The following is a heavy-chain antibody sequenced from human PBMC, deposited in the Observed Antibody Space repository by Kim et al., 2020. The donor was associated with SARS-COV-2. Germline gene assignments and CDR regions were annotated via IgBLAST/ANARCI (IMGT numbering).Heavy chain of an antibody. D-gene: IGHD3-10*01. J-gene: IGHJ6*02. CDR1: GFTFDDYA. V-gene: IGHV3-9*01. Sequence: GGSLRLSCAASGFTFDDYAMNWVRQAPGKGLEWVSGISWNSGSIDYADSVKGRFTISRDNAKNSLYLQMNSLRAEDTALYYCAKDNYGSGSFGTKDYYYYGMDVWGQGTTVTVSS. CDR2: ISWNSGSI. CDR3: AKDNYGSGSFGTKDYYYYGMDV.